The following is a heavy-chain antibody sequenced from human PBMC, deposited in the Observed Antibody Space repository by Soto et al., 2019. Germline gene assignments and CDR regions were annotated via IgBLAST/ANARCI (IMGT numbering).Heavy chain of an antibody. CDR3: ARDLDYGGNYYDY. D-gene: IGHD4-17*01. V-gene: IGHV3-33*01. CDR1: GFTFSSYG. J-gene: IGHJ4*02. Sequence: QVQLVESGGGVVQPGRSLRLSCAASGFTFSSYGMHWVRQAPGKGLEWVAVIWYDGSNKYYADSVKGRFTISRDNSKNTLYLQMNSLRAEDTAVYYCARDLDYGGNYYDYWGQGTLVTVSS. CDR2: IWYDGSNK.